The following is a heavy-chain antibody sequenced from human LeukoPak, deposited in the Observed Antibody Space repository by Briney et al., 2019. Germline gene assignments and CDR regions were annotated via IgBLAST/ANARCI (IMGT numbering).Heavy chain of an antibody. V-gene: IGHV4-61*01. CDR2: IYYSGST. J-gene: IGHJ5*02. Sequence: SETLSLTCTVSGGSVSSGSYYWSWIRQPPGKGLEWIGYIYYSGSTNHNPSLKSRVTISVDTSKNQFSLKLSSVTAADTAVYYCASGVVVAATASFDPWGQGTLVTVSS. CDR1: GGSVSSGSYY. CDR3: ASGVVVAATASFDP. D-gene: IGHD2-15*01.